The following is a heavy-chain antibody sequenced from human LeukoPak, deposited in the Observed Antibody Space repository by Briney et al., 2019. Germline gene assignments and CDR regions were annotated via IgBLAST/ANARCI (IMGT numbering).Heavy chain of an antibody. CDR3: VLNMVGGQIFDF. Sequence: GGSLRLSCAAYGFTFSNYWMSWVRQAPGKGLEWVADIKRHGSEKHYVDAVKGRFTISRDNAKNSLYLQMNSLRAEDTAVYYCVLNMVGGQIFDFWGQGTLVAVSS. V-gene: IGHV3-7*01. D-gene: IGHD3-10*01. CDR1: GFTFSNYW. CDR2: IKRHGSEK. J-gene: IGHJ4*02.